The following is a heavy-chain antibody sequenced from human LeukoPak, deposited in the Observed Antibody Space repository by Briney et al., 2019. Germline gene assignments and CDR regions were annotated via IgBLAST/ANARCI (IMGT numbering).Heavy chain of an antibody. CDR3: ARAPRTVTTLQDAFDI. Sequence: SETLSLTCTVSGGSISSGGYYWSWIRRHPGKGPEWIGYIYYSGSTYYNPSLKSRVTISVDTSKNQFSLKLSSVTAADTAVYYCARAPRTVTTLQDAFDIWGQGTMVTVSS. J-gene: IGHJ3*02. CDR1: GGSISSGGYY. V-gene: IGHV4-31*03. CDR2: IYYSGST. D-gene: IGHD4-17*01.